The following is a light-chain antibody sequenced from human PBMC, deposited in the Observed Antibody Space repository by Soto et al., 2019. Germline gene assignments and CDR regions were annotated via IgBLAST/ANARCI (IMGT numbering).Light chain of an antibody. CDR2: GAS. CDR1: QSVGTN. V-gene: IGKV3-20*01. Sequence: EIVLTQSPGTLSLSPGERATLSCRASQSVGTNLAWYQHKPGQAPRLLIYGASSRATGIPARFSGSGSGTDFTVSISRLEPEDFAVYYCQHYTSLPLTFGGGTKVEIK. J-gene: IGKJ4*01. CDR3: QHYTSLPLT.